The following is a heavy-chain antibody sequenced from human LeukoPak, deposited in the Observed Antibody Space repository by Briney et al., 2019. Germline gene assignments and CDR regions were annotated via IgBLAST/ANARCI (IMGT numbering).Heavy chain of an antibody. Sequence: ASVKVSCKASGYTFTGYYMHWVRQAPGQGLEWMGWMNPNSGNTGYAQKFQGRVAMTRNTSISTAYMELSSLRSEDTAVYYCARGNGYCSSTSCYGSSWFDPWDQGTLVTVSS. D-gene: IGHD2-2*03. CDR2: MNPNSGNT. CDR3: ARGNGYCSSTSCYGSSWFDP. J-gene: IGHJ5*02. V-gene: IGHV1-8*02. CDR1: GYTFTGYY.